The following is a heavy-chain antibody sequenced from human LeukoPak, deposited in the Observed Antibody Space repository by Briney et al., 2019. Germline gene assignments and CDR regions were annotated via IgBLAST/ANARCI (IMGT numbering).Heavy chain of an antibody. CDR3: ARDGITGTTSYYYYGMDV. J-gene: IGHJ6*02. V-gene: IGHV3-74*01. CDR1: GFTFSSYW. Sequence: GGSLRLSCAASGFTFSSYWMHWVRHAPGKGLVWVSRINSDGSSTSYADSVKGRFTISRDNAKNTLYLQMNSLRAEDTAVYYCARDGITGTTSYYYYGMDVWGQGTTVTVSS. D-gene: IGHD1-20*01. CDR2: INSDGSST.